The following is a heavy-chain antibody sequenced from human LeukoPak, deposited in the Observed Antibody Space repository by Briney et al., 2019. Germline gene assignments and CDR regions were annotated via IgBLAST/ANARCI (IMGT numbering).Heavy chain of an antibody. J-gene: IGHJ6*02. D-gene: IGHD3-22*01. V-gene: IGHV1-3*01. CDR2: INAGNGNT. Sequence: VASVKVSSKASGYTFTSYAMYWVRQAPGQRLEWMGWINAGNGNTKYSQKFQGRVTITRDTSASTAYMELSSLRSEDTAVYYCARATYYYDSSGYYQPYYYYYYGMDVWGQGTTVTVSS. CDR3: ARATYYYDSSGYYQPYYYYYYGMDV. CDR1: GYTFTSYA.